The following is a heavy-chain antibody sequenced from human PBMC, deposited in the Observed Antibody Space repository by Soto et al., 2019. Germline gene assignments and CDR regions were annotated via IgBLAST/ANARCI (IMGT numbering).Heavy chain of an antibody. Sequence: GGSLRLSCAASGFTFSSYAMNWVRQAPGKGLEWVSGITGGGGSRYYAETVKGRFAISRDNSKSTLYLQMNSLRAEDTAVYYCAKLDFWGLGTLVTDSS. V-gene: IGHV3-23*01. CDR3: AKLDF. CDR2: ITGGGGSR. J-gene: IGHJ4*02. CDR1: GFTFSSYA.